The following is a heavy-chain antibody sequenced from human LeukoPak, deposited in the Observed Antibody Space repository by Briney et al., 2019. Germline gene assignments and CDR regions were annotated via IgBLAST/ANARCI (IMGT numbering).Heavy chain of an antibody. V-gene: IGHV4-39*01. Sequence: KPSETLSLTCIVSSGSISSSSYYWGWIRQPPGKGLEWIGSIYYSGSTYYNPSLKSRVTISVDTSKNQFSLKLSSVTAADTAVYYCTSLYYYYYYMDVWGKGTTVTVSS. J-gene: IGHJ6*03. CDR2: IYYSGST. CDR1: SGSISSSSYY. CDR3: TSLYYYYYYMDV.